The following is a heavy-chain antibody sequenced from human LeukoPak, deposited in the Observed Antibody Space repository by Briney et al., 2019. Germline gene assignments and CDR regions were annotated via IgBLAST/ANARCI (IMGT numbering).Heavy chain of an antibody. Sequence: PSETLSLTCTVSGGSISSSSYYWGWIRQPPGKGLEWIGSIYYSGSTYYNPSLKSRVTISVDTSKNQFSLKLSSVTAADTAVYYCATGHYGDYGEYFQHWGQGTLVTVSS. V-gene: IGHV4-39*01. CDR1: GGSISSSSYY. CDR3: ATGHYGDYGEYFQH. CDR2: IYYSGST. J-gene: IGHJ1*01. D-gene: IGHD4-17*01.